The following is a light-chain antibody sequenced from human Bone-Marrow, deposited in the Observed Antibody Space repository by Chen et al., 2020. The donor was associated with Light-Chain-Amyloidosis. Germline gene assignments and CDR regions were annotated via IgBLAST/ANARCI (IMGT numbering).Light chain of an antibody. CDR2: DDS. V-gene: IGLV3-21*02. J-gene: IGLJ3*02. CDR3: QVWDRSSDRPV. CDR1: NIGSTS. Sequence: SSVLTQPPPVTVPPGQTATSACGGHNIGSTSVHWYQQTPGQAPLLVVYDDSDRPSGIPGRLSGSNSGTTASLTSSGDEAGDEADYYCQVWDRSSDRPVFGGGTKLTVL.